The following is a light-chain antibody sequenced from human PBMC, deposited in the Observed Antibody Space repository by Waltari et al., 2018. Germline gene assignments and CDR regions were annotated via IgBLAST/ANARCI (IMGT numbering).Light chain of an antibody. CDR1: QSVSSSY. J-gene: IGKJ5*01. CDR3: QQYVRSPPT. Sequence: DIVLTQSPATLSLSPGERVTLLCGASQSVSSSYLAWYQQRPGLAPRLLIYDASTRATGIPDRFSGSGSGTEFTLTISGLEPEDFAMYYCQQYVRSPPTFGQGTRLDLK. V-gene: IGKV3D-20*01. CDR2: DAS.